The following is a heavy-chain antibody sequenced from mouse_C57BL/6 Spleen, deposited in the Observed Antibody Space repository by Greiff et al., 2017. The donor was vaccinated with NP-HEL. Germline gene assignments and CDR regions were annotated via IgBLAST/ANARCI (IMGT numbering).Heavy chain of an antibody. V-gene: IGHV1-50*01. CDR2: IDPSDSYT. J-gene: IGHJ3*01. CDR3: AGLRYRGGAY. D-gene: IGHD1-1*01. Sequence: QVQLQQPGAELVKPGASVKLSCKASGYTFTSYWMQWVKQRPGQGLEWIGEIDPSDSYTNYNQKFKGKATLTVDTSSSTAYMQLSSLTSEDSAVYYCAGLRYRGGAYWGEGTLVTVSA. CDR1: GYTFTSYW.